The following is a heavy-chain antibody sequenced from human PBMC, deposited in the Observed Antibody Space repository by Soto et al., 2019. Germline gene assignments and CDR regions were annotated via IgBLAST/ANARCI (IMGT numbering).Heavy chain of an antibody. CDR3: ARGSSIPAARTPPDYYYLCMDV. Sequence: PGGSLRLSCAASGFTFSSYSMNWVRQAPGKGLERLSSISSSRSYIYYADSVKGRFTISRDNAKNSLYLQMNSLRAEDTAVYYCARGSSIPAARTPPDYYYLCMDVRVQGPT. CDR1: GFTFSSYS. CDR2: ISSSRSYI. D-gene: IGHD6-13*01. J-gene: IGHJ6*02. V-gene: IGHV3-21*01.